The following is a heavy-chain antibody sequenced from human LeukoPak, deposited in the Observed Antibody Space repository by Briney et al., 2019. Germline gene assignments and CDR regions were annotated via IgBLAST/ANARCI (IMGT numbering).Heavy chain of an antibody. CDR2: ISSSGSTI. D-gene: IGHD2-15*01. CDR1: GFTFSSYE. J-gene: IGHJ4*02. Sequence: GGSLRLSCAASGFTFSSYEMNWVRQAPGKGLEWVSYISSSGSTIYYADSVKGRFTISRDNAKNSLYLQMNRLRAEDTAVYYCARGPVAADYWGQGTLVTVSS. CDR3: ARGPVAADY. V-gene: IGHV3-48*03.